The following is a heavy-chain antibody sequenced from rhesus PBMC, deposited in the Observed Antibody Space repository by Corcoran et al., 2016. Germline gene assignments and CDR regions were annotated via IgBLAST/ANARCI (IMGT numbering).Heavy chain of an antibody. Sequence: EVQLVESGGGLAKPGGSLRLSCAASGFTFRSCWVNWVRQAPGKGLEWVSAIKRGGGSTYYSDAVKGRYTISRDNSKNTLSLQMNSLRAEDTAVYYCAKSTWITLPLDYWGQGVLVTVSS. CDR1: GFTFRSCW. CDR2: IKRGGGST. D-gene: IGHD3-16*01. CDR3: AKSTWITLPLDY. J-gene: IGHJ4*01. V-gene: IGHV3S42*01.